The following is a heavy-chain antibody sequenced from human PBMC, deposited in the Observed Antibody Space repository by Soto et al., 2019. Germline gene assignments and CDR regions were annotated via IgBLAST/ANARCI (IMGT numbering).Heavy chain of an antibody. J-gene: IGHJ4*02. CDR3: ARVPDY. D-gene: IGHD2-2*01. Sequence: SETLSLTCTVSGGSISSSSYYWGWIRQPPGKGLEWIGSIYYSGNAYYNPSLKRRVTISVDTAKNQFSLKLSSVTAADTAVYYCARVPDYWGQGILVTVS. CDR2: IYYSGNA. V-gene: IGHV4-39*07. CDR1: GGSISSSSYY.